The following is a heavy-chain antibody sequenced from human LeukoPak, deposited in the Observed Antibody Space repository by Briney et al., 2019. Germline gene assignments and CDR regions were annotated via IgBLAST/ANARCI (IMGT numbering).Heavy chain of an antibody. CDR2: IYYSGST. D-gene: IGHD2-15*01. V-gene: IGHV4-59*01. CDR3: ARDRGPGYCSGGSCYDGGFDY. CDR1: GGSISSYY. J-gene: IGHJ4*02. Sequence: PSETLSLTCTVSGGSISSYYWSWIRQPPGKGLEWIGYIYYSGSTNYNPSLKSRVTISVDTSKNQFSLKLSSVTAADTAVYYCARDRGPGYCSGGSCYDGGFDYWGQGTLVTVSS.